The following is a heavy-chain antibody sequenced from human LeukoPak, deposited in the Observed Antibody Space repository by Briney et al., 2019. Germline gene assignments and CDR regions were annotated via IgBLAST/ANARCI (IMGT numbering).Heavy chain of an antibody. Sequence: SETLSLACTVSGGSISDSYWSWIRQPPGKGLEWIGKIHDSGIANYNPSLKSRVTFSVHTSKKQFSLNLNSVTAADTAVYYCARGGYMSNWFEHWGQGTPVTVSS. CDR1: GGSISDSY. V-gene: IGHV4-59*01. D-gene: IGHD5-12*01. J-gene: IGHJ5*02. CDR3: ARGGYMSNWFEH. CDR2: IHDSGIA.